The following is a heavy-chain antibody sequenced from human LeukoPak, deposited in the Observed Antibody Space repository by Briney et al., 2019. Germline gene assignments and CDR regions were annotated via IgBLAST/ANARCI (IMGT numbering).Heavy chain of an antibody. CDR1: GFTLSSYA. CDR3: AKDLKAVLFAYFDY. V-gene: IGHV3-23*01. J-gene: IGHJ4*02. CDR2: ISSSGGDT. D-gene: IGHD3-16*01. Sequence: AGGSLRLSCAASGFTLSSYAMSWVRQAPGKGPEWISAISSSGGDTYYADSVKGRFTMSRDMAKDTLYLQMNSLRAEDTAVYYCAKDLKAVLFAYFDYWGQGTLVTVSS.